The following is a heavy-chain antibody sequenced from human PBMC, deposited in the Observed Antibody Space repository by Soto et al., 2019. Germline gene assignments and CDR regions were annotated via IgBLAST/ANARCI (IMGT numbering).Heavy chain of an antibody. CDR2: IHYSGST. CDR1: GGSVIIGTYY. J-gene: IGHJ4*02. Sequence: PSETLSLTCTVPGGSVIIGTYYWSLIRQPPGKGLEWIGFIHYSGSTNYNPSLKSRVTMSVDTSKNQFSLKLTSVNAADTAVYFCTWGGDAYKNGHWGQGTLVTVSS. D-gene: IGHD2-21*01. V-gene: IGHV4-61*01. CDR3: TWGGDAYKNGH.